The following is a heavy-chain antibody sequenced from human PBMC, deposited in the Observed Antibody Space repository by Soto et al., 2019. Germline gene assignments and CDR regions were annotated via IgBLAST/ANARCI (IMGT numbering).Heavy chain of an antibody. Sequence: ASVKVSCKASGYTFTSYGISWVRQAPGQGLEWMGWISAYNGNTNYAQKLQGRVTMTTDTSTSTAYMELRSLRSDDTAVYYCERLGAARSPYWYFDLWGRGTLVTVSS. CDR1: GYTFTSYG. V-gene: IGHV1-18*01. D-gene: IGHD6-6*01. CDR2: ISAYNGNT. J-gene: IGHJ2*01. CDR3: ERLGAARSPYWYFDL.